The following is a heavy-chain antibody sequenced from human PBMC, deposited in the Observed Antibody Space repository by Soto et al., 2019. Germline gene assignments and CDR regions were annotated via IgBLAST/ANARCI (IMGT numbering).Heavy chain of an antibody. J-gene: IGHJ6*02. CDR1: GGSFSGHY. Sequence: SETLSLTCAVYGGSFSGHYWSWIRQPPGKGLEWIGEINHSGSTNYNPSLKSRVTISVDTSKNQFSLKLSSVTAADTAVYYCARVNRGGYYYGMDVWGQGTTVTVSS. D-gene: IGHD2-15*01. CDR3: ARVNRGGYYYGMDV. CDR2: INHSGST. V-gene: IGHV4-34*01.